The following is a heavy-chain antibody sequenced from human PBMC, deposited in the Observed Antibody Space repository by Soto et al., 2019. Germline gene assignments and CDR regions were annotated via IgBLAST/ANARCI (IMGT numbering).Heavy chain of an antibody. CDR3: VKYCSTPQCPLAY. CDR2: IYYSGNT. Sequence: QTLPAPSTVSGGTISRGGSYGGWIRQHPGKGLEWIGYIYYSGNTYFNPSLKSRVTLSVDTSKNQFSLNLGSVTAADTAVYYCVKYCSTPQCPLAYSCQRTSVPVSA. D-gene: IGHD2-2*01. CDR1: GGTISRGGSY. J-gene: IGHJ4*01. V-gene: IGHV4-30-4*01.